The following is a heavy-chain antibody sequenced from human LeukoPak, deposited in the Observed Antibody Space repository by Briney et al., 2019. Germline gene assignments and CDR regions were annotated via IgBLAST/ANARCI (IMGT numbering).Heavy chain of an antibody. Sequence: ASVKVSCKASGYTFTSYDINWVRQGTGQGLEWMGWMNPNSGNTGSAPRFQGRVTMTRDTSRSTAYMELRSLTSEDTAVYYCARGPLVRLPSSFDPWGQGTLVTVSS. CDR2: MNPNSGNT. J-gene: IGHJ5*02. CDR3: ARGPLVRLPSSFDP. CDR1: GYTFTSYD. D-gene: IGHD3-16*02. V-gene: IGHV1-8*01.